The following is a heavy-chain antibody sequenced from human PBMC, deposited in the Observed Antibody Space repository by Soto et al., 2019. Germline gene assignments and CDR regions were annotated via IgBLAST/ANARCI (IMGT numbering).Heavy chain of an antibody. CDR3: AREGYSSAWSLFGS. V-gene: IGHV1-18*04. Sequence: KVSCKASGYTFTSYGISLVRQAPGQGLEWMGWISAYNGNTNYAQKLQGRVTMTTDTSTSTAYMELRSLRSDDTAVYYCAREGYSSAWSLFGSSGEGTLAPVYS. D-gene: IGHD6-19*01. J-gene: IGHJ4*02. CDR2: ISAYNGNT. CDR1: GYTFTSYG.